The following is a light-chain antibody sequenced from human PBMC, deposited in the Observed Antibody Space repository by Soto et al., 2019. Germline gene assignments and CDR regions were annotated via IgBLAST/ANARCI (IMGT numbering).Light chain of an antibody. CDR1: SSNIGAHYD. V-gene: IGLV1-40*01. Sequence: QSVLTQPPSVSGAPGQRVTISCTGSSSNIGAHYDVHWYQQLPGTAPKLLIYGNSNRPSGVPDRFSGSKSGTSASLAITGLQAEDEADYYCQSYDSSLSGVVFGGGTKLNVL. CDR3: QSYDSSLSGVV. CDR2: GNS. J-gene: IGLJ2*01.